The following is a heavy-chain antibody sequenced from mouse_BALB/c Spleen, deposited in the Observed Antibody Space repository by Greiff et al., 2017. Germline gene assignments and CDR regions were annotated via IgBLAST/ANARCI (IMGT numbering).Heavy chain of an antibody. J-gene: IGHJ3*01. CDR1: GFTFSSYG. Sequence: EVQRVESGGDLVKPGGSLKLSCAASGFTFSSYGMSWVRQTPDKRLEWVATISSGGSYTYYPDSVKGRFTISRDNAKNTLYLQMSSLKSEDTAMYYCERHTLDYYGSGYGGFFFAYWGQGTLVTVSA. CDR3: ERHTLDYYGSGYGGFFFAY. D-gene: IGHD1-1*01. V-gene: IGHV5-6*01. CDR2: ISSGGSYT.